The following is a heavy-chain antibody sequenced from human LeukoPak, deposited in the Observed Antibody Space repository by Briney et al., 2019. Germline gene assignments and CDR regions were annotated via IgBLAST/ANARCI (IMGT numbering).Heavy chain of an antibody. CDR3: ARTAAAGLIDY. Sequence: SETLSLTCTVSGGSISSGGYYWSWIRQHPGKGLEWIGYIYYSGSTYFNPSLKSRVTISVDTSKNQLSLKLSSVTAADTAVYYCARTAAAGLIDYWGQGTLVTVSS. V-gene: IGHV4-31*03. CDR2: IYYSGST. J-gene: IGHJ4*02. CDR1: GGSISSGGYY. D-gene: IGHD6-13*01.